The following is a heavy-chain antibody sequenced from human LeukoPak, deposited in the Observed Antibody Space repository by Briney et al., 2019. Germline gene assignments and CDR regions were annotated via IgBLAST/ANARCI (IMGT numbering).Heavy chain of an antibody. Sequence: SETLSLTCAVYGGSFSGYYWSWIRQPPGKGLEWIGEINHSVSTNYNPSLKSRVTISVDTSKNQFSLKLSSVTAADTAVYYCARGRKNELYDILTGSLGYFDYWGQGTLVTVSS. CDR2: INHSVST. V-gene: IGHV4-34*01. J-gene: IGHJ4*02. D-gene: IGHD3-9*01. CDR3: ARGRKNELYDILTGSLGYFDY. CDR1: GGSFSGYY.